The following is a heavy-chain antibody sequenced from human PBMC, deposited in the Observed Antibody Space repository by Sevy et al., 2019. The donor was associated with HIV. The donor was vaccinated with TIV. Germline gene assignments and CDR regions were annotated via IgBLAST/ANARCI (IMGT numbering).Heavy chain of an antibody. V-gene: IGHV3-33*01. D-gene: IGHD3-3*01. J-gene: IGHJ6*02. CDR1: GFTLSSYG. Sequence: GGSLRLSCAASGFTLSSYGMHWVRQAPGKGLEWVAVIRYDGSNKYYADSVKGRFTISRDNSKNTLYLQMDSLRAEDTAVYYCAGDRLGITISAEWGGGMDVWGQGTTVTVSS. CDR3: AGDRLGITISAEWGGGMDV. CDR2: IRYDGSNK.